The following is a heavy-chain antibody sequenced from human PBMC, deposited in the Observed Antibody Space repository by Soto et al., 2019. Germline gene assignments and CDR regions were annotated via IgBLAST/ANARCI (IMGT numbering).Heavy chain of an antibody. D-gene: IGHD5-12*01. V-gene: IGHV4-61*01. J-gene: IGHJ3*02. CDR3: GRQRRGRDGYNYDFDI. CDR1: GGSVSSGSYY. Sequence: QVQLQESGPGLVKPSETLSLTCTVSGGSVSSGSYYWSWIRQPPGKGLEWIGYIYYSGSTNYNPSRKSRGTIAVDTAQNQFSLKLGSVTAADTAVYYCGRQRRGRDGYNYDFDIWCQGTMVTVSS. CDR2: IYYSGST.